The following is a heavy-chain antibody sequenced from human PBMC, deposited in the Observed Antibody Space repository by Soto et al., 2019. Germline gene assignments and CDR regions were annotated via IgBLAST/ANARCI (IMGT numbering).Heavy chain of an antibody. J-gene: IGHJ4*02. CDR3: ERYRRESVAGYTPDN. CDR2: VYNSGST. Sequence: ETLSLSGTVSGGSISSNCGRWIRQPPGKGLEWIGYVYNSGSTNYNPSLKSRVTISEDTSKSQFSLTVNSMTAADTAVYYCERYRRESVAGYTPDNWGQGILGTVSS. V-gene: IGHV4-59*01. D-gene: IGHD6-13*01. CDR1: GGSISSNC.